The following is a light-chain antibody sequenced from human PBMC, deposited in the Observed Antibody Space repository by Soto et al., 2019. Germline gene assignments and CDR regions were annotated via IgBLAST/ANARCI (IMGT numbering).Light chain of an antibody. CDR1: QTVNSN. J-gene: IGKJ4*01. Sequence: TLSVSPGERATLSCRASQTVNSNLAWYQKKPGQAPRLLIYGASTRAPGIPARFSGSGSGTEFTLTISSLQSEDFAVYYCQQYKNWPTLTFGGGTKVDIK. CDR2: GAS. CDR3: QQYKNWPTLT. V-gene: IGKV3D-15*01.